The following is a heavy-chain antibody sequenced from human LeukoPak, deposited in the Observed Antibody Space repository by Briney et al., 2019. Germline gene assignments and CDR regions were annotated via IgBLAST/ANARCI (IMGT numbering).Heavy chain of an antibody. Sequence: GGSLRLSCAASGFTFSSYAMHWVRQAPGQRLEWMGWINAGNGNTKYSQKFQGRVTITRDTSASTAYMELSSLRSEDTAVYYCARISRGATDYWGQGTLVTVSS. CDR2: INAGNGNT. D-gene: IGHD1-26*01. CDR3: ARISRGATDY. CDR1: GFTFSSYA. J-gene: IGHJ4*02. V-gene: IGHV1-3*01.